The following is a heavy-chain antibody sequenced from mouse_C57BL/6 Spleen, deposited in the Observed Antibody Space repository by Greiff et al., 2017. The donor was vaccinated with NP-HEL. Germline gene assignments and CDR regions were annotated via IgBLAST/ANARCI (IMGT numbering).Heavy chain of an antibody. V-gene: IGHV1-64*01. CDR1: GYTFTSYW. CDR2: IHPNSGST. J-gene: IGHJ2*01. CDR3: SRYIYPVYFDY. Sequence: VQLQQPGAELVKPGASVKLSCKASGYTFTSYWMHWVKQRPGQGLEWIGMIHPNSGSTNYNEKFKSKATLTVDKSSSTAYMQLSSLTSDDSAVYYCSRYIYPVYFDYWGQGTTLTVSS.